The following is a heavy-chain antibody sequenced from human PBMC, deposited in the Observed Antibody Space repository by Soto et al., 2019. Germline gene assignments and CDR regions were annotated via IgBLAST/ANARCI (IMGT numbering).Heavy chain of an antibody. CDR3: ARHLGRGGWNPLNWFDP. V-gene: IGHV4-39*01. D-gene: IGHD6-19*01. J-gene: IGHJ5*02. Sequence: QLQLQESGPGLVKPSETLSLTCTVSGGSISSSSYYWGWIRQPPGKGLEWIGSLYYSGSTYNNPSLKSPGTIAVDPSKNQFSLKQSSVTAADTAVYYCARHLGRGGWNPLNWFDPWGQGTLVTVSP. CDR2: LYYSGST. CDR1: GGSISSSSYY.